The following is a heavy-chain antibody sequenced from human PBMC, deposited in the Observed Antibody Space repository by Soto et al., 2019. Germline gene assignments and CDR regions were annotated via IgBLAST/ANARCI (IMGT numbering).Heavy chain of an antibody. V-gene: IGHV1-69*01. Sequence: QVQLVQSGAEVKKPGSSVKVSCKASGGTFSSYAISWVRQAPGQGLEWMGGIIPIFGTAHYAQKFQGRVTITADESTSTAYMDLSSLRSEDTAVYYCARDLSPHPALEPDAFDIWGQGTMVTVSS. CDR3: ARDLSPHPALEPDAFDI. J-gene: IGHJ3*02. D-gene: IGHD1-1*01. CDR2: IIPIFGTA. CDR1: GGTFSSYA.